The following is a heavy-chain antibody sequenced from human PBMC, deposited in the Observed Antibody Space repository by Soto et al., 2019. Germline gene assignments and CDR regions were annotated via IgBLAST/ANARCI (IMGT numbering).Heavy chain of an antibody. D-gene: IGHD2-15*01. CDR3: ARDALGYCSGGSCSGSYFQH. J-gene: IGHJ1*01. V-gene: IGHV1-18*01. CDR2: ISAYNGNT. Sequence: ASVKVSCKASGYTFTSYGISWVRQAPGQGLEWMGWISAYNGNTNYAQKLQGRVTMTTDTSTSTAYMELRSLRSDDTAVYYCARDALGYCSGGSCSGSYFQHWGQGTLVTVSS. CDR1: GYTFTSYG.